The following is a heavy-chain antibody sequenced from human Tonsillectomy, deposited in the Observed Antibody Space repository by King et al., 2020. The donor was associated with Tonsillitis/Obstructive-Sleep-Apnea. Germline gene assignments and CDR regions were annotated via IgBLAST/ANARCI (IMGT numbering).Heavy chain of an antibody. V-gene: IGHV3-23*04. CDR3: AKSRGTITITFGGVIVPPFDF. CDR2: ISGSGSST. CDR1: GFTFSSYA. J-gene: IGHJ4*02. Sequence: VQLVESGGGLVQPGGSLRLSCAASGFTFSSYAMSWVGQAPGKGLEWVSAISGSGSSTYYADSVKGRFTISRDNSKNTLYLQMNSLRAEDTAVYYCAKSRGTITITFGGVIVPPFDFWGQGTLVTVSS. D-gene: IGHD3-16*02.